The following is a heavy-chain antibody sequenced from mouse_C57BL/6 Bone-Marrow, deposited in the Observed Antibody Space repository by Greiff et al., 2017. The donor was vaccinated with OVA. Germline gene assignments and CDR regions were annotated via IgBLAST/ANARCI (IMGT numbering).Heavy chain of an antibody. CDR2: INPSTGGT. V-gene: IGHV1-42*01. Sequence: EVQLQQSGPELVKPGASVKISCKASGYAFSSSWMNWVKQSPEKSLEWIGEINPSTGGTTYNQKFKAKATLTVDKSSSTAYMQLKSLTSEDSAVYYCARKFPLYDYGSAMDYWGQGTSVTVSS. CDR1: GYAFSSSW. J-gene: IGHJ4*01. CDR3: ARKFPLYDYGSAMDY. D-gene: IGHD1-1*01.